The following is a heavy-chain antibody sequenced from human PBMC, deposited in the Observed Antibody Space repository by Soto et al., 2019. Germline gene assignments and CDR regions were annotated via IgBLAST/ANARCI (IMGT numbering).Heavy chain of an antibody. J-gene: IGHJ4*02. V-gene: IGHV1-18*01. Sequence: GTSVKVSCKDSGYTFTSNAISWVRQAPGQGLEWMGWISPYTANTYYAEKVQGRVTMTTDASTSTAYLELRSLRSDDTAVYYCARDGFYSRIMITFGGPTGEDYFDYWGQGTLVTVSS. D-gene: IGHD3-16*01. CDR3: ARDGFYSRIMITFGGPTGEDYFDY. CDR1: GYTFTSNA. CDR2: ISPYTANT.